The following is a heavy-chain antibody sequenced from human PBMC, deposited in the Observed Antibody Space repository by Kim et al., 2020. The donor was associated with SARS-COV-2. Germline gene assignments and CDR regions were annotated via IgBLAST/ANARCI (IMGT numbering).Heavy chain of an antibody. CDR2: WFR. V-gene: IGHV6-1*01. Sequence: WFRYYSISLKSRITINPDTSKNQFSRQRNSVTPEDTAVYYCARGGRYYDYWGQGTLVTVSS. CDR3: ARGGRYYDY. J-gene: IGHJ4*02. D-gene: IGHD1-26*01.